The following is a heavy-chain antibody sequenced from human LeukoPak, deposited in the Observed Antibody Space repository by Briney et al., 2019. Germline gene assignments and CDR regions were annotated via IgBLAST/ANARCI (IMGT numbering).Heavy chain of an antibody. CDR2: INTDGSST. CDR3: ASPDYGGNSDYFDY. CDR1: GFTFRSYW. V-gene: IGHV3-74*01. D-gene: IGHD4-23*01. Sequence: QSGGSLRLSCAASGFTFRSYWMHWVRQAPGKGMVWVSRINTDGSSTSYADSVKGRFTISRDNAKNTLYLQMNSLRAEDTAVYYCASPDYGGNSDYFDYWGQGTLVTVSS. J-gene: IGHJ4*02.